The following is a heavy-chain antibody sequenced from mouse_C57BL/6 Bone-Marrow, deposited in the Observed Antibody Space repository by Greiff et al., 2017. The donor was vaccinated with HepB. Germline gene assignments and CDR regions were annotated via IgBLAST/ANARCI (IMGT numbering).Heavy chain of an antibody. V-gene: IGHV3-6*01. CDR1: GYSITSGYY. J-gene: IGHJ2*01. CDR3: ARGPGLFDY. Sequence: DVKLQESGPGLVKPSQSLSLTCSVTGYSITSGYYWNWIRQFPGNKLEWMGYISYDGSNNYNPSLKNRISITRDTSKNQFFLKLNSVTTEDTATYYCARGPGLFDYWGQGTTLTVSS. CDR2: ISYDGSN.